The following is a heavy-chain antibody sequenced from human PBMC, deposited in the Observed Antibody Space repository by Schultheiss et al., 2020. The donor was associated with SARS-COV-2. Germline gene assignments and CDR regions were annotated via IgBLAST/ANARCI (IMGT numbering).Heavy chain of an antibody. CDR2: ISGSGGST. CDR1: GFTFSSYA. CDR3: AKDSRQDYGDPFYYGMDV. D-gene: IGHD4-17*01. V-gene: IGHV3-23*01. J-gene: IGHJ6*02. Sequence: ESLKISCAASGFTFSSYAMSWVRQAPGKGLEWVSAISGSGGSTYYADSVKGRFTISRDNSKNTLYLQMNSLRAEDTAVYYCAKDSRQDYGDPFYYGMDVWGQGTTVTVSS.